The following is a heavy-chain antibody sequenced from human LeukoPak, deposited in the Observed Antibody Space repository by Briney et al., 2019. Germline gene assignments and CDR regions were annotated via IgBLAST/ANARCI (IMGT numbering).Heavy chain of an antibody. J-gene: IGHJ5*02. CDR3: ARDGAPFRRQQLVRAWFDP. V-gene: IGHV4-61*01. CDR2: IYYSGST. Sequence: SETLSLTCTVSGYSISSGYYWGWIRQPPGKGLEWIGYIYYSGSTNYNPSLKSRVTISVDTSKNQFSLKLSSVTAADTAVYYCARDGAPFRRQQLVRAWFDPWGQGTLVTVSS. CDR1: GYSISSGYY. D-gene: IGHD6-13*01.